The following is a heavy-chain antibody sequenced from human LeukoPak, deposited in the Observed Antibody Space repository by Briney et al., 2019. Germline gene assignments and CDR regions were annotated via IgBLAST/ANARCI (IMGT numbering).Heavy chain of an antibody. Sequence: SETLSLTCAVYVEPFSNYFWSWIRQSPGKGLEWIGEINHSGSTNYNSSLTSRVTISVDTSKNQFSPNLSSVTAADTAIYYCARGLGQYDYWGQGTLVTVSS. J-gene: IGHJ4*02. CDR1: VEPFSNYF. CDR2: INHSGST. CDR3: ARGLGQYDY. V-gene: IGHV4-34*01. D-gene: IGHD5-24*01.